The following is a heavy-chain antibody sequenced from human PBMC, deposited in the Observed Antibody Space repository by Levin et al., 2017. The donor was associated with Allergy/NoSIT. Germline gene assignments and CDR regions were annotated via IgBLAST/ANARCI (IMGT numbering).Heavy chain of an antibody. CDR1: GYTFTSYD. V-gene: IGHV1-8*01. CDR3: ARVVVAASYYYGMDV. Sequence: ASVKVSCKASGYTFTSYDINWVRQATGQGLEWMGWMNPNSGNTGYAQKFQGRVTMTRNTSISTAYMELSSLRSEDTAVYYCARVVVAASYYYGMDVWGQGTTVTVSS. J-gene: IGHJ6*02. D-gene: IGHD2-15*01. CDR2: MNPNSGNT.